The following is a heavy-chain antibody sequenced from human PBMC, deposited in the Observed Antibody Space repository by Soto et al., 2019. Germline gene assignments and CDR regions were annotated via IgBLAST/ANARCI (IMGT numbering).Heavy chain of an antibody. CDR1: GYTFTRYG. CDR2: ISAYNGNT. V-gene: IGHV1-18*04. CDR3: ARCNCVGDCYSYYYYGMDV. Sequence: GSVNVSCKGSGYTFTRYGISWLRQAPGQGLAWMGWISAYNGNTNYAQKLQGRVTMTTDTSTSTAYMELRSLRSDDTAVYYCARCNCVGDCYSYYYYGMDVWGQGTTVTVSS. J-gene: IGHJ6*02. D-gene: IGHD2-21*02.